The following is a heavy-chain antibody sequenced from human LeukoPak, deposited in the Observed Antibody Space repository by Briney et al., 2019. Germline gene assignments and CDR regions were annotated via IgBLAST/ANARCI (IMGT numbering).Heavy chain of an antibody. CDR2: ISSSSSTI. J-gene: IGHJ6*03. CDR1: GFAFSSYS. D-gene: IGHD3-3*01. V-gene: IGHV3-48*02. Sequence: PGGSLRLSCAASGFAFSSYSMNWVRQAPGKGLEWVSYISSSSSTIYYADSVKGRFTISRDNAKNSLYLQMNSLRDEDTAVYYCARDLARIRWGYYYYYMDVWGKGTTVTVSS. CDR3: ARDLARIRWGYYYYYMDV.